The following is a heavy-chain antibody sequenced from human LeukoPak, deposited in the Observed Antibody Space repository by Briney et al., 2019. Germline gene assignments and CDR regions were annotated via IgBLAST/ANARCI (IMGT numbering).Heavy chain of an antibody. Sequence: GSLRLSCAASGFTFSSYWMTWVRQAPGKGLEWVANIKQDASEKFYVDSVKGRFTISRDNAKNSLYLQMNSLRAEDAAVYYCARDLSWSLSGYDYWGQGTLVTVSS. CDR2: IKQDASEK. CDR1: GFTFSSYW. J-gene: IGHJ4*02. CDR3: ARDLSWSLSGYDY. D-gene: IGHD3-3*01. V-gene: IGHV3-7*01.